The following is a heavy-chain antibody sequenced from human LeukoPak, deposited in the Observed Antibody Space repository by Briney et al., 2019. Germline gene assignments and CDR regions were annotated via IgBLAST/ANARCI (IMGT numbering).Heavy chain of an antibody. CDR1: GFTFSSYG. J-gene: IGHJ4*02. V-gene: IGHV3-33*01. CDR2: IWYDGSNE. D-gene: IGHD3-3*01. Sequence: GGSLRLSCAASGFTFSSYGMHWVRQAPGKGLEWVAVIWYDGSNEYYADSVKGRFTISRDNSKNTLYLQMNSLRAEDTAAYYCARDAYDFWSGYTLVYWGQGTLVTVSS. CDR3: ARDAYDFWSGYTLVY.